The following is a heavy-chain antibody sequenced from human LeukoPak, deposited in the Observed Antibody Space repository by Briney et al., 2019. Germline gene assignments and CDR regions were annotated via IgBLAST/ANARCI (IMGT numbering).Heavy chain of an antibody. D-gene: IGHD3-16*01. CDR2: ISHDGSNK. Sequence: GRSLRLSCAASGFTFSSYAMHWVRQAPGKGLEWVAVISHDGSNKYYADSVKGRFTISRDNSKNTLYLQMNSLRAEDTAVYYCACFYGPPFDYWGQGTLVTVSS. J-gene: IGHJ4*02. V-gene: IGHV3-30*04. CDR3: ACFYGPPFDY. CDR1: GFTFSSYA.